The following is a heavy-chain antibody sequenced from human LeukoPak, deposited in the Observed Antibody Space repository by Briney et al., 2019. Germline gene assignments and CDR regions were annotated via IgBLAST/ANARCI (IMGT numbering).Heavy chain of an antibody. CDR1: GGSFSGYY. CDR2: INHSRST. D-gene: IGHD3-10*01. J-gene: IGHJ4*02. V-gene: IGHV4-34*01. Sequence: PSETLSLTCAVYGGSFSGYYWSWIRQPPGKGLEWIGEINHSRSTNYNPSLKSRVTISVDTSKNQFSLELSSVTAADTAVYYCARGFATTTYFYGSGSSGVDDYWGQGTLVTVSS. CDR3: ARGFATTTYFYGSGSSGVDDY.